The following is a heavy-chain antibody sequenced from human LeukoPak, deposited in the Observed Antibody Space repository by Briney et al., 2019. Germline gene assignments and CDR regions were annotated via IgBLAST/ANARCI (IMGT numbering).Heavy chain of an antibody. D-gene: IGHD3-22*01. J-gene: IGHJ4*02. Sequence: GGSLRLSCAASGFTFSSYAMHWVRQAPGKGLEWVAVISYVGSNKYYADSVKGRFTISRDNSKNTLYLQMNSLRAEDTAVYYCARVVVITVVDYWGQGTLVTVSS. CDR1: GFTFSSYA. V-gene: IGHV3-30*04. CDR3: ARVVVITVVDY. CDR2: ISYVGSNK.